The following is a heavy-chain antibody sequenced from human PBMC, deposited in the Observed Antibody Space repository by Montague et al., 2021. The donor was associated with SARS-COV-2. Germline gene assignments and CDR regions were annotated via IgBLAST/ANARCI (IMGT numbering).Heavy chain of an antibody. CDR2: IGPSGST. V-gene: IGHV4-34*01. CDR1: GGSLSGYH. D-gene: IGHD3-22*01. Sequence: SETLSLTCGVSGGSLSGYHWSWIRQPPGKGLEWIGEIGPSGSTNYNPSLKSRVIISLDTSKNQFSLKLSSVTAADTAAYYCARGLIDITMMVVVFTGASLYFDYWGQGILVTVSS. J-gene: IGHJ4*02. CDR3: ARGLIDITMMVVVFTGASLYFDY.